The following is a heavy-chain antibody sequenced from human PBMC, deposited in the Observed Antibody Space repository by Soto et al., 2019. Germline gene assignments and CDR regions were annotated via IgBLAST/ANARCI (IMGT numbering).Heavy chain of an antibody. D-gene: IGHD3-10*01. J-gene: IGHJ6*02. CDR1: GFTFSNFA. CDR2: ISGSGGST. Sequence: GGSLRLSCAASGFTFSNFAMSWVRQAPGKGLEWVSAISGSGGSTYYADSVKGRFTISRDNSKNTLYLQMNSLRAEDTAVYYCAKRYMVRGVMRGDYYYGMDVWGQGTTVTVSS. V-gene: IGHV3-23*01. CDR3: AKRYMVRGVMRGDYYYGMDV.